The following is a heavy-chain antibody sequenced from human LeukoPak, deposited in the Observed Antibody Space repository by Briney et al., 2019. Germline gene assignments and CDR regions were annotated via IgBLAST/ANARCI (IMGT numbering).Heavy chain of an antibody. J-gene: IGHJ5*02. V-gene: IGHV3-43*01. Sequence: GGSLRLSCAASGFTFDDYTMHWVRQAPGKGLEWVSLINWEGGSTYYADSVKGRFTISRDNSKNSLLLQMKSLRTEDTALYYCVKDRTGAYCGGDCYSLSSWGQGTLVTVSS. CDR2: INWEGGST. CDR3: VKDRTGAYCGGDCYSLSS. CDR1: GFTFDDYT. D-gene: IGHD2-21*02.